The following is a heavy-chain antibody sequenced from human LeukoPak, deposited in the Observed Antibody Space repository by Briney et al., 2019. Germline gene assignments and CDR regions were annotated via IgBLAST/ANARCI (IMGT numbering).Heavy chain of an antibody. D-gene: IGHD5-12*01. CDR2: LYDSGST. J-gene: IGHJ3*02. Sequence: LRLSCAASGFAFSNYEMNWVRQAPGKGLEWIGNLYDSGSTHYNPSLRGRVTISADTSKNQFSLRLSSVTAADTAVYYCARHTRPGYSGYENAFDIWGQGTMVTVSS. CDR1: GFAFSNYE. CDR3: ARHTRPGYSGYENAFDI. V-gene: IGHV4-39*01.